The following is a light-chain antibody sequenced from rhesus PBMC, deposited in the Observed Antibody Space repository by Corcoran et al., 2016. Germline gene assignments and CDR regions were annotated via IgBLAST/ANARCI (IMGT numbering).Light chain of an antibody. Sequence: QAAPTQSPSVSGSPGQSVTISCTGTSSAIGGYNRVSWYQQPPGKAPKLMIYGVSKRPSGVSDRFSVSKSGNTVSLTISGLQAEDEADYYCSSYASSSNFIFGAGTRLTV. CDR1: SSAIGGYNR. V-gene: IGLV2-13*03. CDR2: GVS. J-gene: IGLJ1*01. CDR3: SSYASSSNFI.